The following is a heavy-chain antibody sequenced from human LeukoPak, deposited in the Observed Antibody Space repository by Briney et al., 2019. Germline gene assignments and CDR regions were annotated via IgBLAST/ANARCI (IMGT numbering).Heavy chain of an antibody. Sequence: PSETLSLTCAVYGGSFSGYYWSWIRQPPGKGLEWIGEINHSGSTNYNPSLKRRVTISVDTSKNQFSLKLSSVTAADTAVYYCAGYCSSTSCSNYYFDYWGQGTLVNVSS. D-gene: IGHD2-2*01. CDR3: AGYCSSTSCSNYYFDY. CDR1: GGSFSGYY. CDR2: INHSGST. V-gene: IGHV4-34*01. J-gene: IGHJ4*02.